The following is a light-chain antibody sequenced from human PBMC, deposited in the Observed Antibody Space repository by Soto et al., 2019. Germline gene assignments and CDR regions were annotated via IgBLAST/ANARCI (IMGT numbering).Light chain of an antibody. V-gene: IGKV3-15*01. CDR3: QHYGSPLT. CDR1: QSVSSN. J-gene: IGKJ4*01. CDR2: GAS. Sequence: EIVMPQSPATLSVSPGERATLSCRASQSVSSNLAWYQQKPGQAPRLLIYGASTRATGIPARFSGSGSGTEFTLTTSRLEPEDFAVYYCQHYGSPLTFGGGTKVDIK.